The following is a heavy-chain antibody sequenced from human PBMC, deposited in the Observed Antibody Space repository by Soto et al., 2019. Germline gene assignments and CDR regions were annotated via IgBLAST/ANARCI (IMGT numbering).Heavy chain of an antibody. CDR3: AKDPGGSGYWYADY. CDR1: GFTFSSYA. J-gene: IGHJ4*02. CDR2: ISGSGSST. V-gene: IGHV3-23*01. Sequence: GGSLRLSCPSSGFTFSSYAMTWVRQAPGKGLEWVSVISGSGSSTYYADSVKGRFTISRDNSKNTLYLQMNSLRAEDTAVYYCAKDPGGSGYWYADYWGQGTLVTVSS. D-gene: IGHD3-22*01.